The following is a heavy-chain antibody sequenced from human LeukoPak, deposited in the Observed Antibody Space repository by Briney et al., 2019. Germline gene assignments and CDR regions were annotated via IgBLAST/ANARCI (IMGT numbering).Heavy chain of an antibody. CDR2: INPSGDNT. CDR3: ARDNSVGDSAWWFDP. Sequence: AASVKVSCKASGYTFTNNFMHWVRQAPGQGLEWMGIINPSGDNTWYAQKFQGRVTMTRDMATSTDYMGVSSLRAEDTAVYYCARDNSVGDSAWWFDPWGQGTLVTVSS. D-gene: IGHD5-12*01. V-gene: IGHV1-46*01. J-gene: IGHJ5*02. CDR1: GYTFTNNF.